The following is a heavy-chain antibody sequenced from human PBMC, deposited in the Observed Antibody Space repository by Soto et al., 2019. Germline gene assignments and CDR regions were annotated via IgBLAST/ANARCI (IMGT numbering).Heavy chain of an antibody. CDR2: IYYSGST. CDR1: GGCFSRGRDY. V-gene: IGHV4-61*01. CDR3: ARDPDVGWFDP. J-gene: IGHJ5*02. Sequence: PXATLSLTCTVSGGCFSRGRDYWSCIRQPPGKGLEWIGYIYYSGSTNYNPSLKSRVTISVDTSKNQFSLKLSSVTAADTAVYYCARDPDVGWFDPWGQGTLVTVSS.